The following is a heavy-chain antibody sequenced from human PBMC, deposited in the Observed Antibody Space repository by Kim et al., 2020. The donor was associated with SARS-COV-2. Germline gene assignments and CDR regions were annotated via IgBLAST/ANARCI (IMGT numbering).Heavy chain of an antibody. Sequence: ASVKVSCKASGYTFTSYDISWVRQATGQGFEWVGWVNPNSGDTAYAQKFQGRVTMTRNTSISTAYMELSSLRSEDTAVYYCTGFGDSNWFDPWGQGTLVTVSS. CDR3: TGFGDSNWFDP. J-gene: IGHJ5*02. V-gene: IGHV1-8*01. CDR2: VNPNSGDT. CDR1: GYTFTSYD. D-gene: IGHD3-10*01.